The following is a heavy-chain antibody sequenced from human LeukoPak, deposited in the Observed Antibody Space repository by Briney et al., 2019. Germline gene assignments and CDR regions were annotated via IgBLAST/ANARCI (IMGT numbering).Heavy chain of an antibody. V-gene: IGHV1-2*06. CDR3: ARGPPTLPKKSVVVVTATTSNFDY. J-gene: IGHJ4*02. CDR2: INPNSGGT. Sequence: ASVKVPCKASGYTFTGYYMHWVRQAPGQGLEWMGRINPNSGGTNYAQKFQGRVIMTRDTSISTAYMELSRLRSDDTAVYYCARGPPTLPKKSVVVVTATTSNFDYWGQGTLVTVSS. D-gene: IGHD2-21*02. CDR1: GYTFTGYY.